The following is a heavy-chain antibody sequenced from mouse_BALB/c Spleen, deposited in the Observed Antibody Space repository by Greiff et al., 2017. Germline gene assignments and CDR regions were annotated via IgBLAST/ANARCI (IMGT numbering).Heavy chain of an antibody. Sequence: VQLQQPGAELVKPGAPVKLSCKASGYTFTSYWMNWVKQRPGRGLEWIGRIDPSASETHYNQKFKDKATLTVDKSSSTAYIQLSSLTSEDSAVYYCARTAMDYWGQGTSVTVSS. CDR3: ARTAMDY. J-gene: IGHJ4*01. V-gene: IGHV1-69*02. CDR2: IDPSASET. CDR1: GYTFTSYW.